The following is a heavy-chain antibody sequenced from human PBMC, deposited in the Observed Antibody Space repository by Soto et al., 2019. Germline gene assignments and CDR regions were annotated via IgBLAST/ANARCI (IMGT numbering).Heavy chain of an antibody. V-gene: IGHV1-46*01. D-gene: IGHD4-17*01. CDR3: ARAVSTTAAPIAY. J-gene: IGHJ4*02. Sequence: QVQLVQSGAEVKNPGASVKISCKASGYTFTTYYMHWLRQARGQGLEWMGIITPSRGSKRYEQNFQDRVTMTRNTSTSTVYMELGSLRSEDTAVYYCARAVSTTAAPIAYWGQGTLVTVSS. CDR1: GYTFTTYY. CDR2: ITPSRGSK.